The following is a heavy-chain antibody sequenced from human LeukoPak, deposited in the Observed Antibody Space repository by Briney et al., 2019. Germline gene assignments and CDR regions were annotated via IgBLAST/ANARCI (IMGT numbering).Heavy chain of an antibody. CDR2: IKQDGSEK. J-gene: IGHJ4*02. V-gene: IGHV3-7*02. CDR1: TFTLNNYW. Sequence: GGSLRLSCTASTFTLNNYWMSWVRQAPGKGLEWVANIKQDGSEKYHVDSVKGRFTISRDNAKNSLFLQMNSLRAEDTSVYYCARVGIIVGAGTFDYWGLGALVTVSS. CDR3: ARVGIIVGAGTFDY. D-gene: IGHD1-26*01.